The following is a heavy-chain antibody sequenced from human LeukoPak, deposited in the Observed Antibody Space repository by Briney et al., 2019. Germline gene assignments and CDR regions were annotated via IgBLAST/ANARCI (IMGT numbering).Heavy chain of an antibody. CDR3: ARHMRITMVRGVKAWFDP. Sequence: PPETLSLTCTVSGGSISSYYWSWIRQPPGKGLEWIGYIYYSGSTNYNPSLKSRVTISVDTSKNQFSLKLSSVTAADTAVYYCARHMRITMVRGVKAWFDPWGQGTLVTVSS. V-gene: IGHV4-59*08. CDR2: IYYSGST. J-gene: IGHJ5*02. D-gene: IGHD3-10*01. CDR1: GGSISSYY.